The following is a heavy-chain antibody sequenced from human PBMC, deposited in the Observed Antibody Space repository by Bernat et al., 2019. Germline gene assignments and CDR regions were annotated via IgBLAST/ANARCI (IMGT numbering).Heavy chain of an antibody. J-gene: IGHJ4*02. CDR1: GFTFSSYA. D-gene: IGHD2-15*01. V-gene: IGHV3-30*01. Sequence: QVQLVESGGGVVQPGRSLRLSCAASGFTFSSYAMHWVRQAPGKGLEWVAVISYDGSNKYYADSVKGRFTISRDNSKNTLYLQMNSLRAEDTAVYYCAGGMVAAYTNYDYWGQGALVTVSS. CDR2: ISYDGSNK. CDR3: AGGMVAAYTNYDY.